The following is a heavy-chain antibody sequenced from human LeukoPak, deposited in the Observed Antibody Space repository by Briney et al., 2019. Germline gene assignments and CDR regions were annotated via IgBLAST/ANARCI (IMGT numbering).Heavy chain of an antibody. D-gene: IGHD3-22*01. Sequence: SETLSLTCTVSGGSISSDDYYWSWIRQHPGKGLEWIGYISYSGTTYYNPSLNSRATISVDTSKNQFSLNLSSVTAADTAVYYCARNFDSYNAFDIWGQGTMVTVSS. CDR1: GGSISSDDYY. J-gene: IGHJ3*02. CDR2: ISYSGTT. CDR3: ARNFDSYNAFDI. V-gene: IGHV4-31*03.